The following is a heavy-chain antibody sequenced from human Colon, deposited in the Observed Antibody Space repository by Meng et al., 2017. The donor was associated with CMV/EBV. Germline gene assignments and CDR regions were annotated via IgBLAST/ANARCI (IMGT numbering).Heavy chain of an antibody. D-gene: IGHD5-12*01. CDR2: IYWDDDT. V-gene: IGHV2-5*02. Sequence: GSGPTLVNPTRSLTVTITFPGFSFITDKAGVGWIRHPPGKALEWLGFIYWDDDTRYSPSLKTRLTITRDTSKNQVILTMTNMDPADTATYYCVRRSYSGQDDYWGQGALVTVSS. J-gene: IGHJ4*02. CDR1: GFSFITDKAG. CDR3: VRRSYSGQDDY.